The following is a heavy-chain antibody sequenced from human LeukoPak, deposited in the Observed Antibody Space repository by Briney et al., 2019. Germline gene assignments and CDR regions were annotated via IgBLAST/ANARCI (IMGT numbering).Heavy chain of an antibody. CDR3: ARQTGSGLFILP. J-gene: IGHJ4*02. D-gene: IGHD3/OR15-3a*01. V-gene: IGHV4-34*01. CDR1: GGSFSGYY. Sequence: SETLSLTCAVYGGSFSGYYWSWVRQPPGKGLEGIGEINHSGRTNYNPSLKSRVTISVDTSKNQFSLKLSSVTAADTAVYYCARQTGSGLFILPGGQGTLVTVSS. CDR2: INHSGRT.